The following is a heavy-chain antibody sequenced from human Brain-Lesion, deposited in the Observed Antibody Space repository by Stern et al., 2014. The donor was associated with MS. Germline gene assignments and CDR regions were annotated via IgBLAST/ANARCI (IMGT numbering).Heavy chain of an antibody. CDR1: GGSISSSHW. D-gene: IGHD3-22*01. CDR2: ISHSGTA. CDR3: ARYDDTSGYYQVGGLDS. V-gene: IGHV4-4*02. J-gene: IGHJ4*02. Sequence: VQLLESGPGLVKPSGTLSLTCAASGGSISSSHWWTWGRPPPREGLGVVGVISHSGTANYNPSLKSRLTMSIDKSKNQFSLKLNSVTAADTAIYFCARYDDTSGYYQVGGLDSWGQGTLVSVSS.